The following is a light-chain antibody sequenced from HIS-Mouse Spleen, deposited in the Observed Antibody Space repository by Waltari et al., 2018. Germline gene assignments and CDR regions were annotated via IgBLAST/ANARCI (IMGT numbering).Light chain of an antibody. CDR2: EDS. CDR1: ALPTKY. J-gene: IGLJ2*01. Sequence: SYELTQPPSVSVSPGQTARIPCSGDALPTKYAYWYQHKSGQAPVLVIYEDSKRPSGIPERFSGSSSGTMATLTISGAQVEDEADYYCYSTDSSGNHRVFGGGTKLTVL. CDR3: YSTDSSGNHRV. V-gene: IGLV3-10*01.